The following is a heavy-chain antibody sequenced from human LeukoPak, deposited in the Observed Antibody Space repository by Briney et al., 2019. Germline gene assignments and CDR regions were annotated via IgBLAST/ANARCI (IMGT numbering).Heavy chain of an antibody. CDR3: ANLYGSGSQNDVFDL. CDR1: GFTFDDYA. CDR2: ITWNSGNR. V-gene: IGHV3-9*01. Sequence: GGSLRLSCAASGFTFDDYAMHWVRQAPEKGLEWVSGITWNSGNRGYADSVKGRFTISRDNAKNSLYLQMNSLRVEDTAFYYCANLYGSGSQNDVFDLWRQGTMVTVSS. J-gene: IGHJ3*01. D-gene: IGHD3-10*01.